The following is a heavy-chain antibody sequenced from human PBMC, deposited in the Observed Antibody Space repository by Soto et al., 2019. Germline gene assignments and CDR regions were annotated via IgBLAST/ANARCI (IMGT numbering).Heavy chain of an antibody. CDR1: GFTFSSYG. D-gene: IGHD2-8*01. V-gene: IGHV3-33*06. J-gene: IGHJ6*02. CDR2: MSYDGSHE. Sequence: GGSLRLSCVASGFTFSSYGMHWVRQAPGKGLEWVAVMSYDGSHEHYADSVKGRFTISRDNSKTILYLQMNSLRLEDTAVYYCAKGSVLRVVEAPLAILGGVDVWGQGAMVTVSS. CDR3: AKGSVLRVVEAPLAILGGVDV.